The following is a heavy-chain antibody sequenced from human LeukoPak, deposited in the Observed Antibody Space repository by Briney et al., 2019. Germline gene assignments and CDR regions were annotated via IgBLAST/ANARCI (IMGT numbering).Heavy chain of an antibody. CDR2: ISSSSSTI. J-gene: IGHJ4*02. V-gene: IGHV3-48*01. D-gene: IGHD4-17*01. Sequence: GGSLRLSCAASGFTFSTYSMMWLRQAPGKGLEWVSYISSSSSTIYYADSVKGRFTISRDNAKNSLYLQMNSLRAEDTAVYYCARENYGDVFDYWGRGTLVTVSS. CDR3: ARENYGDVFDY. CDR1: GFTFSTYS.